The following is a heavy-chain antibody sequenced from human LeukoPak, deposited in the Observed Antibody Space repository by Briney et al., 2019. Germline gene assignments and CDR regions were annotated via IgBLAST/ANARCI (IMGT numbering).Heavy chain of an antibody. CDR2: ITGSGRST. CDR1: GVRFSSYA. D-gene: IGHD6-19*01. J-gene: IGHJ4*02. V-gene: IGHV3-23*01. Sequence: PGGSLRLSCAASGVRFSSYAMSWVRQAPGKGLEWVSAITGSGRSTYYADSVKGRFTISKDNSKNTLYLQMNSLRAEDTAVYYCAKRVSGWYLVDYWGQGALVTVSS. CDR3: AKRVSGWYLVDY.